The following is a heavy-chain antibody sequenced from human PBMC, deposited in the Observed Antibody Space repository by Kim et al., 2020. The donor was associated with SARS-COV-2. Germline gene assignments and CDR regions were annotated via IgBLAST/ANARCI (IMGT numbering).Heavy chain of an antibody. V-gene: IGHV3-9*01. J-gene: IGHJ6*02. CDR1: GFTFGDYA. CDR2: ISWNSGSI. D-gene: IGHD2-15*01. Sequence: GGSLRLSCAASGFTFGDYAMHWVRQAPGKGLEWVSGISWNSGSIGYADSVKGRFTISRDNAKNSLYLQMNSLRAEDTALYYCAKDIDGPFQVVPPWDSGMDVWGQGTTVTVSS. CDR3: AKDIDGPFQVVPPWDSGMDV.